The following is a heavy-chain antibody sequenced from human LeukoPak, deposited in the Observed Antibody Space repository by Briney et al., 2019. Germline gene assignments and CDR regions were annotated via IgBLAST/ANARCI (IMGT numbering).Heavy chain of an antibody. CDR3: ANRRGVATIKPLDY. CDR2: ISGSGGST. J-gene: IGHJ4*02. D-gene: IGHD3-10*01. V-gene: IGHV3-23*01. Sequence: GGSLRLSCAASGFTFSSYAMSWVRQAPGKGLEWVSAISGSGGSTCYADSVKGRFTISRDNSKNTLYLQMNSLRAEDTAVYYCANRRGVATIKPLDYWGQGTLVTVSS. CDR1: GFTFSSYA.